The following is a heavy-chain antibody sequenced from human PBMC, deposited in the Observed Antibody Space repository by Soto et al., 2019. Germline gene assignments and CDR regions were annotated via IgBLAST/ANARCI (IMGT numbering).Heavy chain of an antibody. V-gene: IGHV4-31*03. J-gene: IGHJ4*02. CDR1: GGSISSGGYY. CDR3: AREDKSGSYPDY. D-gene: IGHD1-26*01. Sequence: SETLSLTCTVSGGSISSGGYYWSWIRQHPGKGLEWIGYIYYSGSTYYNPSLKSRVTISVDTSKNQFSLKLSSVTAADTAVYYCAREDKSGSYPDYWGQGTLVTVSS. CDR2: IYYSGST.